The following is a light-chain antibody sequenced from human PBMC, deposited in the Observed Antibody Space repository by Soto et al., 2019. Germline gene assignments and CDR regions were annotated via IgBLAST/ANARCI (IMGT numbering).Light chain of an antibody. V-gene: IGKV3-20*01. CDR2: GAS. CDR3: QQSNSFPLT. CDR1: QSVSNNY. J-gene: IGKJ4*01. Sequence: EIVLTQSPGTLSLSPGERATLSCRASQSVSNNYLAWYQQKPGQAPRLLIYGASNRATGIPDRFSGSGSGTDFTLTISSLQPEDSATYYCQQSNSFPLTFGGGTKVDIK.